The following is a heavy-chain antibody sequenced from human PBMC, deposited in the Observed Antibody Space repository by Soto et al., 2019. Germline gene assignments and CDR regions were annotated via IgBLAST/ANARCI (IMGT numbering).Heavy chain of an antibody. CDR2: MNPDGSEK. D-gene: IGHD6-19*01. CDR3: AKGGRQWLVTSDFNY. V-gene: IGHV3-7*04. CDR1: GFNFRVTC. J-gene: IGHJ4*02. Sequence: GGSLRLSCAASGFNFRVTCMTWVRQAPGKGLEWVANMNPDGSEKNYADSVKGRFTISRDNAGNSLYLQMNSLRDEDTAVYYCAKGGRQWLVTSDFNYWGQGALVTVSS.